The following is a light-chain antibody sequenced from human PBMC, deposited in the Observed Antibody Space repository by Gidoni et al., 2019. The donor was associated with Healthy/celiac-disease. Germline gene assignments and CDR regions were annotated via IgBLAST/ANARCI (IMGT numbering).Light chain of an antibody. Sequence: EIVMTQSPATLSVSPGERATLPCRASQSVSSNLAWYQQKPGQAPRLLIYGASTRATGIPARFSGSGSGTEFTLTISSLQSEDFAVYYCQQYNNWPPLITFGQGTKVEIK. CDR1: QSVSSN. CDR3: QQYNNWPPLIT. V-gene: IGKV3-15*01. CDR2: GAS. J-gene: IGKJ1*01.